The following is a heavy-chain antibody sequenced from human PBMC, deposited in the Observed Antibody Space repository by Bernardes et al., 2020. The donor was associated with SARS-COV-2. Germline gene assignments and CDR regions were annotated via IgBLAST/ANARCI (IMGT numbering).Heavy chain of an antibody. Sequence: SGPTLVKPTQTLTLTCTFSGFSLSTSGVGVGWIRQPPGKALEWLALIYWNDDKRYSPSLKSRLTITKDTSKNQVVLTMTNMDPVDTATYYCAHRLRWWNLGWDAFDIWGQGTMVTVSS. CDR1: GFSLSTSGVG. CDR2: IYWNDDK. V-gene: IGHV2-5*01. J-gene: IGHJ3*02. D-gene: IGHD1-7*01. CDR3: AHRLRWWNLGWDAFDI.